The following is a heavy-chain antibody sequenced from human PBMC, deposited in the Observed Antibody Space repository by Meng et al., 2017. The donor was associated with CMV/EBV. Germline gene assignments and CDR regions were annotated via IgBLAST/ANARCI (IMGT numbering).Heavy chain of an antibody. CDR2: ISYDGSNK. J-gene: IGHJ4*02. CDR1: GFTFSSYA. Sequence: QVQLVESGXGVVQPGGSLRLSCAASGFTFSSYAMHWVRQAPGKGLEWVAVISYDGSNKYYADSVKGRFTISRDNSKNTLYLQMNSLRAEDTAVYYCARDSDHRGFDYWGQGTLVTVSS. CDR3: ARDSDHRGFDY. V-gene: IGHV3-30-3*01.